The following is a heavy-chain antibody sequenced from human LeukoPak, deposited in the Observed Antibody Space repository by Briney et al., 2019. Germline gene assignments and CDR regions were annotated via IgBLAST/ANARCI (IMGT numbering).Heavy chain of an antibody. CDR3: ARSTLTSGSPIDC. J-gene: IGHJ4*02. D-gene: IGHD3-10*01. V-gene: IGHV4-31*03. Sequence: NPSETLSLTCTVSGDSINNPNYYWSWIRQHPGTGLEWIGYIFRNGNAYYDPSLQSRPTISVDTSKNQFSLKLKSATAADTAFYYCARSTLTSGSPIDCWGQGTLVTVSS. CDR2: IFRNGNA. CDR1: GDSINNPNYY.